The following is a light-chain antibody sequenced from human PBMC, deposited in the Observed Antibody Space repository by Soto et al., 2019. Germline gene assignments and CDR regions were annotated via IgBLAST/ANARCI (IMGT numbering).Light chain of an antibody. Sequence: QSVLTQPPSVSGAPGQRVTISCTGSSSNIGAGYDVHWYRQLPGAAPKLLISGNSNRPSGVPDRFSGSKSGTSTSLAIAGRQAEDEADYYCQSYDSSLGDWVLGGGTKLTVL. V-gene: IGLV1-40*01. CDR3: QSYDSSLGDWV. CDR2: GNS. J-gene: IGLJ3*02. CDR1: SSNIGAGYD.